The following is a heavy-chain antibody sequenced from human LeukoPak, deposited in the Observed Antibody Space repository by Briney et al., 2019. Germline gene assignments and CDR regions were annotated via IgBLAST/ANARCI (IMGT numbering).Heavy chain of an antibody. Sequence: PLETLSLTCTVSGGSISSSSYYWGWIRQPPGKGLEWVGSIYYSGSTYYNPSLKSRVTISVDTSKNQFSLKLSSVTAADTAVYYCARASSGYSDYWGQGTLVTVSS. CDR2: IYYSGST. D-gene: IGHD3-22*01. CDR3: ARASSGYSDY. CDR1: GGSISSSSYY. J-gene: IGHJ4*02. V-gene: IGHV4-39*01.